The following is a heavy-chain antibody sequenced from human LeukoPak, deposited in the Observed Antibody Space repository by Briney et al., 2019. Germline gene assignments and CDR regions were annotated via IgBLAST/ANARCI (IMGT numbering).Heavy chain of an antibody. CDR3: AKAPIPIDIVGKYYMDV. CDR1: GFTFSSYA. V-gene: IGHV3-48*04. D-gene: IGHD2-15*01. J-gene: IGHJ6*03. CDR2: ISSSSNTI. Sequence: TGGSLRLSCAASGFTFSSYAMNWVRHAPGKGLEWVSYISSSSNTIFYADSVKARFTIPRDNPENSVYLQMNSLRAEDTAVYFCAKAPIPIDIVGKYYMDVWGKGTTVIVSS.